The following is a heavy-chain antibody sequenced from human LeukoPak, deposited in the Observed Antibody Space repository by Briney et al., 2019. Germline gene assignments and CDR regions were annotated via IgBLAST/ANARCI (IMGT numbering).Heavy chain of an antibody. CDR3: AKGILEHSSDDI. CDR1: GFTFSRYG. V-gene: IGHV3-30*18. CDR2: LSHDGTTE. D-gene: IGHD1/OR15-1a*01. Sequence: GRSLRLSCAASGFTFSRYGMNWVRQAPGKGLEWVAVLSHDGTTEYYADSVKGRFTISRDNSKNTLYLQMNSLRAEDTAVYYCAKGILEHSSDDIWGQGTMVTVSS. J-gene: IGHJ3*02.